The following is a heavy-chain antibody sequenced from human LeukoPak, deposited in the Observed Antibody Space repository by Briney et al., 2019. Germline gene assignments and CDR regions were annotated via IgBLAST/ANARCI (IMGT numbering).Heavy chain of an antibody. CDR3: AREGYSSGWADYYYYGMDV. CDR1: GGSFSGYY. D-gene: IGHD6-19*01. Sequence: SETLSLTCAVYGGSFSGYYWSWIRQPAGKGLEWIGRIYTSGSTNYNPSLKSRVTMSVDTSKNQFSLKLSSVTAADTAVYYCAREGYSSGWADYYYYGMDVWGQGTTVTVSS. CDR2: IYTSGST. J-gene: IGHJ6*02. V-gene: IGHV4-4*07.